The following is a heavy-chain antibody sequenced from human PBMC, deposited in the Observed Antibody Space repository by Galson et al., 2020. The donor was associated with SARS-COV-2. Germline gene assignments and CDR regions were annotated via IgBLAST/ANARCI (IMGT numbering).Heavy chain of an antibody. J-gene: IGHJ6*02. D-gene: IGHD6-19*01. V-gene: IGHV1-2*02. Sequence: ASVKVSCKASGYTFTGYYMHWVRQAPGQGLDWMGWINPNSGGTNYAQKFQGRVTMTRDTSISTAYMELSRVRSDDTAVYYCARVGAVAGRYYYGMDVWGQGTTVTVSS. CDR3: ARVGAVAGRYYYGMDV. CDR2: INPNSGGT. CDR1: GYTFTGYY.